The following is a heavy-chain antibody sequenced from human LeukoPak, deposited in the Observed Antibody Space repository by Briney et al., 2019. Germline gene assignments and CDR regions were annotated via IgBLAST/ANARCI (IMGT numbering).Heavy chain of an antibody. CDR2: ITSSGSHI. V-gene: IGHV3-21*01. D-gene: IGHD1-14*01. Sequence: GGSLRLSCAASGFTFSDYNMNWVRQAPDKGLEWVSSITSSGSHIYYADSVRGRFTISRDNAKNSLYLQMNSLRAEDTAVYYCAKTSDYWGQGTLVTVSS. J-gene: IGHJ4*02. CDR3: AKTSDY. CDR1: GFTFSDYN.